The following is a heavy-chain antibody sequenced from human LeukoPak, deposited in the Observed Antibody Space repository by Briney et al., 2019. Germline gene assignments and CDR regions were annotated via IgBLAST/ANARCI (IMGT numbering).Heavy chain of an antibody. CDR1: GGSISSYY. CDR3: ARRSESSSWYWVLDY. CDR2: IYYSGST. J-gene: IGHJ4*02. V-gene: IGHV4-59*01. Sequence: SETLSLNCTVSGGSISSYYWSWIRQPPGKGLEWIGYIYYSGSTNYNPSLKSRVTISVDTSKNQFSLKPSSVTAADTAVYYCARRSESSSWYWVLDYWGQGTLVTVSS. D-gene: IGHD6-13*01.